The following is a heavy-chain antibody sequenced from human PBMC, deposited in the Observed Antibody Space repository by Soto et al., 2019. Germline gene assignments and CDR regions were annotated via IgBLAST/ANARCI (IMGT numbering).Heavy chain of an antibody. Sequence: ASVKVSCKASGYTFTSYAMHWVRQAPGQRVEWLGWINAGDGNTKYSQNFQGRVTITRDTSASTIYMELSSLRSEDTAVYYCARDPRIDGRYNWFGPWGQGTLLTVSS. D-gene: IGHD1-26*01. CDR1: GYTFTSYA. V-gene: IGHV1-3*01. J-gene: IGHJ5*02. CDR2: INAGDGNT. CDR3: ARDPRIDGRYNWFGP.